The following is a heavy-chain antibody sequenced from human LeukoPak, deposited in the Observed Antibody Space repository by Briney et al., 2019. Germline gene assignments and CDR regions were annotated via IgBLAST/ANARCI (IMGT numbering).Heavy chain of an antibody. Sequence: PGGSLRLSCAASGFTFSSYAMSWVRQAPGKGLEWVSAISGSGGSTYYADSVKGRFTISRDNSKNTLYLQMNSLRAEDTAVYYCAKFLGYYDTGGYFQHWGQGTLVTVSS. CDR2: ISGSGGST. D-gene: IGHD3-22*01. J-gene: IGHJ1*01. V-gene: IGHV3-23*01. CDR3: AKFLGYYDTGGYFQH. CDR1: GFTFSSYA.